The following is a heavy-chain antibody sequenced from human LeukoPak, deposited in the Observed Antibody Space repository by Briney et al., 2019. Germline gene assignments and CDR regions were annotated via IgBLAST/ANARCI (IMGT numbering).Heavy chain of an antibody. Sequence: SETLSLTCTVSGGSISSYYWSWIRQPAGKGLEWIGRIYTSGSTNYNPSLKSRVTMSVDTSKNQFSLKLSSVTAADTAVYYCARDPDYYDSNPMGYWGQGTLVTVSS. CDR1: GGSISSYY. V-gene: IGHV4-4*07. CDR3: ARDPDYYDSNPMGY. J-gene: IGHJ4*02. CDR2: IYTSGST. D-gene: IGHD3-22*01.